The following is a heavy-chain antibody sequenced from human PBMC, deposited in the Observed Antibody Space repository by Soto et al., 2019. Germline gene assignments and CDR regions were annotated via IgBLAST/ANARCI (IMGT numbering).Heavy chain of an antibody. V-gene: IGHV3-23*01. CDR2: VSGSGGGT. CDR1: GFTFSSYA. CDR3: AKYRSGSYLAPFDY. Sequence: PGGSLRLSCAASGFTFSSYAMSWVRQAPGMGLEWVSVVSGSGGGTYYADSVKGRFTISRDNSKNTLYLQMNSLRAEDTAVYYCAKYRSGSYLAPFDYLGQGTLVTVSS. J-gene: IGHJ4*02. D-gene: IGHD1-26*01.